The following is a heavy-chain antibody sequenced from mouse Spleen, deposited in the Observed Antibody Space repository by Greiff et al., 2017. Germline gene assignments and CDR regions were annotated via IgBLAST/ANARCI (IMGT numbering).Heavy chain of an antibody. J-gene: IGHJ3*01. CDR2: ISSGGSYT. CDR3: ARQGSSAPEGFAY. Sequence: EVMLVESGGGLVKPGGSLKLSCAASGFTFSSYAMSWVRQTPEKRLEWVATISSGGSYTYYPDSVKGRFTISRDNAKNTLYLQMSSLRSEDTAMYYCARQGSSAPEGFAYWGQGTLVTVSA. D-gene: IGHD3-1*01. V-gene: IGHV5-9-1*01. CDR1: GFTFSSYA.